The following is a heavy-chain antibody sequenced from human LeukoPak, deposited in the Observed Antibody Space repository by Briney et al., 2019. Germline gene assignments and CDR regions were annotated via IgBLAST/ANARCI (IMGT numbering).Heavy chain of an antibody. CDR3: TRHQDPYRYGSGSYYYYGMDV. D-gene: IGHD3-10*01. CDR2: IRSKANSYAT. V-gene: IGHV3-73*01. J-gene: IGHJ6*02. Sequence: GGSLKLSCAASGFTFSGSAMHWVRQASGKGLEWVGRIRSKANSYATAYAASVKGRFTISRDDSKNTAYLQMNSLKTEDTAVYYCTRHQDPYRYGSGSYYYYGMDVWGQGTTVTVSS. CDR1: GFTFSGSA.